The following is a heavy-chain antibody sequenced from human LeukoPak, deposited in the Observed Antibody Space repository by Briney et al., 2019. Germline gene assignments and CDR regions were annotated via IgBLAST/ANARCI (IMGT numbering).Heavy chain of an antibody. J-gene: IGHJ5*02. D-gene: IGHD6-13*01. CDR1: GGTFTSYV. CDR2: INPNSGAT. V-gene: IGHV1-2*02. CDR3: AREGINVIDTNWFDP. Sequence: ASVKVSCKASGGTFTSYVISWVRQAPGQGLEWMGWINPNSGATNYAQRFQGRVSLTKNTATTTVYMELTRLKSDDTAIYFCAREGINVIDTNWFDPWGQGTLVTVSS.